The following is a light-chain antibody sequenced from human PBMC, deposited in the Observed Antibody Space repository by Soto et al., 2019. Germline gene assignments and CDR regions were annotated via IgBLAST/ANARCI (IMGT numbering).Light chain of an antibody. CDR3: QHYVGSSRT. J-gene: IGKJ1*01. CDR2: AAS. CDR1: HSINTSF. V-gene: IGKV3-20*01. Sequence: EIVLTQSPGTLSLSPGDRATLSCRASHSINTSFLAWFQQKPGQAPRLLIYAASTRATGIPDRFSGSGSGTDFTLTISRLEPEDFAVYYCQHYVGSSRTFGQGTKVDIK.